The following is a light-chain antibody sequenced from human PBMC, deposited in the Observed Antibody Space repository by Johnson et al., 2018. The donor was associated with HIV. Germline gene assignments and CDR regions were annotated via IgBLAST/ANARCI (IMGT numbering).Light chain of an antibody. CDR1: TSNIGSNS. J-gene: IGLJ1*01. V-gene: IGLV1-51*01. CDR3: GTWDSSLSVYV. CDR2: DRN. Sequence: QSVLTQPPSVSAAPGQKVTISCSGNTSNIGSNSVSWYQHLPGIAPKLLVYDRNKRPSGIPDRFSGSKSGTSATLGITGLQTGDEADYYCGTWDSSLSVYVFGTRTKVTVL.